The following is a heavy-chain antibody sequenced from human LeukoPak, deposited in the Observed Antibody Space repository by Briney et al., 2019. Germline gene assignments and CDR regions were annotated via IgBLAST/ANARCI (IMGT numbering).Heavy chain of an antibody. Sequence: AGGSLRLSCAASGFTFSRYWMSWVRQAPGKGLEWIGSIYYSGNTYYNASLKSQVSIPIDTSKNQFSLRLTSVTAADTAVYYCARQTGSGLFILPGGQGTLVTVSS. CDR2: IYYSGNT. CDR3: ARQTGSGLFILP. CDR1: GFTFSRYW. J-gene: IGHJ4*02. V-gene: IGHV4-39*01. D-gene: IGHD3/OR15-3a*01.